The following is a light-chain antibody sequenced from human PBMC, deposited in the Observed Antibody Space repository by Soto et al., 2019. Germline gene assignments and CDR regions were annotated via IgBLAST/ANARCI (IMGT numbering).Light chain of an antibody. CDR2: DAS. CDR3: QQYADLPLT. CDR1: QDISNY. Sequence: DIQMTQSPSSLSASVGDRVTITCQATQDISNYLNWYQQKPGKAPKLLIYDASNLETGVPSRFSGGGSGTDFTFTISSLQPEDIATYYCQQYADLPLTFGGGTKVEIK. V-gene: IGKV1-33*01. J-gene: IGKJ4*01.